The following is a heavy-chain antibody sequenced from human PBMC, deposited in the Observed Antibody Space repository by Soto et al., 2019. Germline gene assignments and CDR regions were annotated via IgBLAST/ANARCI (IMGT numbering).Heavy chain of an antibody. J-gene: IGHJ4*02. Sequence: PVGSLRLSCAASVFTVSSNYMSWVRHAPGKGLEWVSVIYSGGSTYYADSVKGRFTISRDNSKNTLYLQMNSLRAEDTAVYYCASVDFWSGYYMGYWGQGTLVNVSS. CDR3: ASVDFWSGYYMGY. V-gene: IGHV3-53*01. CDR1: VFTVSSNY. CDR2: IYSGGST. D-gene: IGHD3-3*01.